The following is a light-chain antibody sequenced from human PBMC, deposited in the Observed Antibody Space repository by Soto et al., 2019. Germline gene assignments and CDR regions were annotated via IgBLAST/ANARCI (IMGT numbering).Light chain of an antibody. V-gene: IGLV2-23*01. J-gene: IGLJ2*01. Sequence: QSALTQPASVSGSPGQSITVSCTGTNTDVGSYNLVSWYQQHPGKAPKLIIYEGTKRTSVVSNRFSGSKSGNTASLTISGLQSEDEADYYCCSYAGSRTFIFVGGTKVTVL. CDR3: CSYAGSRTFI. CDR2: EGT. CDR1: NTDVGSYNL.